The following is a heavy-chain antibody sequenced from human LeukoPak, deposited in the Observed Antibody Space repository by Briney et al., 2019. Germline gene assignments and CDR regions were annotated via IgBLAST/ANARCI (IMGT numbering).Heavy chain of an antibody. CDR1: GYSFASYW. CDR3: ASLFRDDVFDI. V-gene: IGHV5-51*01. D-gene: IGHD3-10*01. J-gene: IGHJ3*02. CDR2: IYPGDSHT. Sequence: GESLKISCKGSGYSFASYWIGWVRQMPGKGLEWMGIIYPGDSHTRYSPSFQGHVSISADKSISTAYLQWRSLKASDTAMYYCASLFRDDVFDIWGQGTMVTVSS.